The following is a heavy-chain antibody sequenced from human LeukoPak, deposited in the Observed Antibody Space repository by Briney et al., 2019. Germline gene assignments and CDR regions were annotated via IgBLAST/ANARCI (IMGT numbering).Heavy chain of an antibody. CDR1: GFIFSGYW. CDR3: ARDGFVGAADY. D-gene: IGHD6-13*01. J-gene: IGHJ4*02. V-gene: IGHV3-7*01. CDR2: IKQDGSEQ. Sequence: GGSLRLSCAASGFIFSGYWMDRVRQAPGKGLEWVANIKQDGSEQHYVDSVRGRFTISRDNAKNSLYLQMNSLRVEDTAVYYCARDGFVGAADYWGQGTLVTVSS.